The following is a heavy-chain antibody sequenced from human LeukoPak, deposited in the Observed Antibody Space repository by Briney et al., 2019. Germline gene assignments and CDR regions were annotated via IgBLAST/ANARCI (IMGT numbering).Heavy chain of an antibody. CDR2: IYHSGST. Sequence: PSETLSLTCAVSGGSISSGGYSWSWIRQPPGKGLEWIGYIYHSGSTNYNPSLKSRVTMSVDTSKNQFSLKLSSVTAADTAVYYCARAVDTAMVPFDWGQGTLVTVSS. CDR3: ARAVDTAMVPFD. D-gene: IGHD5-18*01. V-gene: IGHV4-30-2*01. J-gene: IGHJ4*02. CDR1: GGSISSGGYS.